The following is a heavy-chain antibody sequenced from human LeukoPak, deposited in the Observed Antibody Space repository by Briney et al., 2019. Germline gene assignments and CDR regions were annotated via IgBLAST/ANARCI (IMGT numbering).Heavy chain of an antibody. CDR3: ARGRLQARITAVYNWFDP. CDR2: ISAYNGNT. D-gene: IGHD5-24*01. Sequence: ASVKVSCKASGYTFTSYGISWVRQAPGQGLEWMGWISAYNGNTNYAQRLQGRVTMTTDTSTSTAYMELRSLRSDDTAVYYCARGRLQARITAVYNWFDPWGQGTLVTVSS. CDR1: GYTFTSYG. V-gene: IGHV1-18*01. J-gene: IGHJ5*02.